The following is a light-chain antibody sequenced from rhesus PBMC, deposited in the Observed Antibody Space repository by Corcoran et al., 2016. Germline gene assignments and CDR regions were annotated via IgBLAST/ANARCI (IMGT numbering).Light chain of an antibody. CDR1: QRINNF. CDR2: KAS. V-gene: IGKV1-22*01. CDR3: QQYMRGPLT. Sequence: DIQMTQSPSSLYASIGDTVTISCRASQRINNFLAWYQQKPGKSPTILIYKASHLQTGVPSRFSGSGSGTDFTLTITSLQSEDFTSYYCQQYMRGPLTFGGGTKVDLK. J-gene: IGKJ4*01.